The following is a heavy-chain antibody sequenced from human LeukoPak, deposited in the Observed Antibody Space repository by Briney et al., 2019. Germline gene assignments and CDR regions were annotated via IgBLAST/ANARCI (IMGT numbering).Heavy chain of an antibody. Sequence: MASETLSLTCAVCGGSFSGYYWSWIRQPPGKGLEWIGEINHSGSTNYNPSLKSRVTISVDTSKNQFSLKLSSVTAADTAVYYCELAAAGTTSYYYYMDVWGKGTTVTVSS. J-gene: IGHJ6*03. CDR2: INHSGST. V-gene: IGHV4-34*01. CDR3: ELAAAGTTSYYYYMDV. D-gene: IGHD6-13*01. CDR1: GGSFSGYY.